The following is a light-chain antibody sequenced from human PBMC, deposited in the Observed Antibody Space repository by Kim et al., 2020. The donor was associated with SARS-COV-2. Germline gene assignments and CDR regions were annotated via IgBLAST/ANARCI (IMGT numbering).Light chain of an antibody. CDR2: LAS. Sequence: SASVGDRVPITCRDSESIGNWLAWYQQKPGKAPKLLIYLASTLESGVPSRFRGSGSGTEFTLTITSLQPDDFATYYCQHYIRFPYTFGQGTKLEI. V-gene: IGKV1-5*03. CDR1: ESIGNW. J-gene: IGKJ2*01. CDR3: QHYIRFPYT.